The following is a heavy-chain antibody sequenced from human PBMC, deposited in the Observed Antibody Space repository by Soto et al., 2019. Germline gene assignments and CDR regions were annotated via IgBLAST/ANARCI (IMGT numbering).Heavy chain of an antibody. CDR1: GGSISSYY. V-gene: IGHV4-59*01. Sequence: TSETLSLTCTVSGGSISSYYWSWIRQPPGKGLEWIGYIYYSGSTNYNPSLKSRVTISVDTSKNQFSLKLSSVTAADTAVYYCARTGGYYYNWFDPWGQGTLVTVSS. D-gene: IGHD3-22*01. CDR2: IYYSGST. J-gene: IGHJ5*02. CDR3: ARTGGYYYNWFDP.